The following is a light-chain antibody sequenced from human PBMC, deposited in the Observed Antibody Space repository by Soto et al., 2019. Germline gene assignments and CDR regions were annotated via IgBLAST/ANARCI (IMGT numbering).Light chain of an antibody. Sequence: SYELTQPPSVSVSPGQTASITCSGDKLGDKYACWYKQKPGQSPVLVIYQDSKRPSGIAERFSGSSSGNTATLTISGTQAMDEADYYCQAWDSSTAVFGGGTKQNVL. V-gene: IGLV3-1*01. J-gene: IGLJ2*01. CDR3: QAWDSSTAV. CDR2: QDS. CDR1: KLGDKY.